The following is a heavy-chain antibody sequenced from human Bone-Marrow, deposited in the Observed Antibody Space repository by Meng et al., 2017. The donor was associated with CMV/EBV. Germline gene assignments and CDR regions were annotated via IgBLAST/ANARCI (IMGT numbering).Heavy chain of an antibody. CDR2: INHSGST. J-gene: IGHJ5*02. CDR3: ARGPRITIFGVAPGGWFDP. V-gene: IGHV4-34*01. Sequence: SEPLSLTCAVYGGSFSGYYWSWIRQPPGKGLEWIGEINHSGSTNYNPSLKSRVTISVDTSKNQFSLKLSSVTAADTAVYYCARGPRITIFGVAPGGWFDPWGQGTLVTVSS. CDR1: GGSFSGYY. D-gene: IGHD3-3*01.